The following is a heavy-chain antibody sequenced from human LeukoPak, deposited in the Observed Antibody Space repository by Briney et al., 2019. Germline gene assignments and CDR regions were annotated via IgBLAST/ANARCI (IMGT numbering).Heavy chain of an antibody. CDR3: ASLDYGGTLDY. CDR1: GGSISSSSYY. D-gene: IGHD4-23*01. J-gene: IGHJ4*02. CDR2: IYYSGST. V-gene: IGHV4-39*01. Sequence: SETLSLTCTVSGGSISSSSYYWGWIRQPPGKGLEWIGSIYYSGSTYYNPSLKSRVTISVDTSKNQFSLKLSSVTAADTAVYYCASLDYGGTLDYWGQGTLVTVS.